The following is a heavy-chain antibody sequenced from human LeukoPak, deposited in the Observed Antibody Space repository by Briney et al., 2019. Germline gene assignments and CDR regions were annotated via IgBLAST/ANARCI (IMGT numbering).Heavy chain of an antibody. Sequence: ASVKVSCKASGYTFTGYYMHWVRQAPGQGLDWMGWINPNSGGTNYAQKFQGRVAMTWEASISTAYMELSRLGSDDTAGYYCAGVAVLMVYARLDYWGQGALVTVSS. CDR3: AGVAVLMVYARLDY. CDR2: INPNSGGT. CDR1: GYTFTGYY. J-gene: IGHJ4*02. D-gene: IGHD2-8*01. V-gene: IGHV1-2*02.